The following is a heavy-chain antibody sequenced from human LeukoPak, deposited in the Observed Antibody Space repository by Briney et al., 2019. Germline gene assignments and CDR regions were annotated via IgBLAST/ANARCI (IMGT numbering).Heavy chain of an antibody. Sequence: GGSLRLSCAASGFTFNNFAMNWVRQAPGRGLEWVSAISGSVDNTYYADSVKGRFTISRDSSKNTLYLQMSSLRAEDTAVYFCAKGRGKVVTPFDFWGQGTLVTVSS. CDR2: ISGSVDNT. J-gene: IGHJ4*02. CDR1: GFTFNNFA. D-gene: IGHD4-23*01. V-gene: IGHV3-23*01. CDR3: AKGRGKVVTPFDF.